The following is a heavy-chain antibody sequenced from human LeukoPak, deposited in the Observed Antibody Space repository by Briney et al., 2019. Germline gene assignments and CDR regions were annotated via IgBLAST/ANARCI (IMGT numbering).Heavy chain of an antibody. CDR1: GFSFSTYA. V-gene: IGHV3-23*01. CDR3: ANNYYDSSGYYMVDF. D-gene: IGHD3-22*01. J-gene: IGHJ4*02. Sequence: GGSLRLSCAASGFSFSTYAMSWVRQAPGKGLEWVSAISHSGGSTYYADSVKGRFTISRDNSKNTLYLQMNSLRAEDTAVYYCANNYYDSSGYYMVDFWGQGTLVTVSS. CDR2: ISHSGGST.